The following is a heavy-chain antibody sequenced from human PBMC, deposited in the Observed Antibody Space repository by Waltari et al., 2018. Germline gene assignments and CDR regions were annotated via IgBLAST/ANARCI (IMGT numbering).Heavy chain of an antibody. Sequence: EVQLVESGGGLVQPGRSLRLSCAASGLTFDAYAMHWVRQAPGKGVGWVAGNSWNSGSIGYADSGKGRFTIYRDNAKNSLYLQMNSLRAEDTALYYCAKEQRDAYYFDYWGQGTLVTVSS. J-gene: IGHJ4*02. CDR2: NSWNSGSI. CDR3: AKEQRDAYYFDY. V-gene: IGHV3-9*01. CDR1: GLTFDAYA.